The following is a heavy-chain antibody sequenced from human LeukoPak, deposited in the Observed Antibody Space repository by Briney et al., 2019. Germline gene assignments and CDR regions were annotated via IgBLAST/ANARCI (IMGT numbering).Heavy chain of an antibody. D-gene: IGHD3-22*01. J-gene: IGHJ3*02. CDR3: ARDLYYYDSSGYLNDAFDI. Sequence: GASVKVSCKASGYTFTGYYMHWVRQAPGQGLEWMGWINPNSGGTNYAQKFQGRVTMTRDTSISTAYMELSRLRSDDTAVYYCARDLYYYDSSGYLNDAFDIWGQGTMVTVSS. CDR1: GYTFTGYY. V-gene: IGHV1-2*02. CDR2: INPNSGGT.